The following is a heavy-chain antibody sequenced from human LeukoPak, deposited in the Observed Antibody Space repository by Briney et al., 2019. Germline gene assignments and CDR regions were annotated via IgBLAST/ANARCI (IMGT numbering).Heavy chain of an antibody. CDR3: ATTRPGPTYFNYGLGV. J-gene: IGHJ6*02. D-gene: IGHD4-17*01. V-gene: IGHV4-34*01. Sequence: SETLSHTCAVYGGSLIGFYRSWIRQPPGKGLEWIGEINHSGGTNFNPSLKSRVTISVDTSKSHFSLRLSSVTGADTAVYYCATTRPGPTYFNYGLGVWGQGSTVTVSS. CDR1: GGSLIGFY. CDR2: INHSGGT.